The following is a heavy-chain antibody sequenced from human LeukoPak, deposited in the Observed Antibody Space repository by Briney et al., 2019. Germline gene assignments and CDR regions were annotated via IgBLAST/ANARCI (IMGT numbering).Heavy chain of an antibody. CDR3: ARDGVRDGRYFDY. CDR1: GFSFSSHW. Sequence: PGGSLRLSCAASGFSFSSHWMSWVRQAPGKGLEWVANINQDGSEKYYVDSVKGRFTISRDNAKNSLYLQMNSLRADDTAVYYCARDGVRDGRYFDYWGQGTLVTVSS. V-gene: IGHV3-7*01. CDR2: INQDGSEK. D-gene: IGHD3-10*01. J-gene: IGHJ4*02.